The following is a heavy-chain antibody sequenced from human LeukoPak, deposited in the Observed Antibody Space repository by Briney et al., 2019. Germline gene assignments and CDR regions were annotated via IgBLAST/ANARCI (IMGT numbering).Heavy chain of an antibody. V-gene: IGHV3-23*01. D-gene: IGHD6-19*01. CDR1: GFTFSSYA. Sequence: GGSLRLSCAASGFTFSSYAMSWVRQAPGKGLEWVSAISGSGGSTYYADSVKGRFTISRDNSKTTLYLQMNSLSAEDTAVYYCARMPGVAALSLKWLVMYYWGQGTLVTVSS. CDR3: ARMPGVAALSLKWLVMYY. CDR2: ISGSGGST. J-gene: IGHJ4*02.